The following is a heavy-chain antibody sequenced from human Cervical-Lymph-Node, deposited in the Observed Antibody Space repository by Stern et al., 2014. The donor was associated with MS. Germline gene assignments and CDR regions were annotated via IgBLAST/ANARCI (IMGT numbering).Heavy chain of an antibody. J-gene: IGHJ6*02. CDR3: ARGELKEGLVRGMDV. D-gene: IGHD1-26*01. CDR1: GRTFSSYA. V-gene: IGHV1-69*01. Sequence: QLVESGAEVKKPSSSVKVSCKASGRTFSSYAISWVRPAPAPGLEWMGGVIPIFGTANYAQKFQGRVTITADESTSTAYMELSSLRSEDTAVYYCARGELKEGLVRGMDVWGQGTTVTVSS. CDR2: VIPIFGTA.